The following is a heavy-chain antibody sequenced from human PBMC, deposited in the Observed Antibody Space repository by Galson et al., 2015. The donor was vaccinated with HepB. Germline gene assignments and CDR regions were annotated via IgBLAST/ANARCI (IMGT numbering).Heavy chain of an antibody. D-gene: IGHD3-22*01. J-gene: IGHJ3*02. CDR3: ARGLRNDVVVTRDAFDS. Sequence: QSGAEVTKPGESLKISCKGSGYSFTSYWIGWVRQMPGKGLEWMGIIYPGDSDTRYSPSFQGQVTISADKSISTAYLQWSSLKASDTAMYYCARGLRNDVVVTRDAFDSWGQGTMVTVSS. CDR1: GYSFTSYW. V-gene: IGHV5-51*01. CDR2: IYPGDSDT.